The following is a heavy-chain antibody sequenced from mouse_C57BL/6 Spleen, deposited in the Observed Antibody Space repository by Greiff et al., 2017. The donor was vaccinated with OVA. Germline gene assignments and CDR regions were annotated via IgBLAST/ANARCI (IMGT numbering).Heavy chain of an antibody. CDR2: IYPSDSET. Sequence: QVQLQQPGAELVRPGSSVKLSCKASGYTFTSYWMDWVKQRPGQGLEWIGNIYPSDSETHYNQKFKGKATLTVDKSSSTAYMQLSSLTSEDSAVYYCAHYDYDVGFAYWGQGTLVTVSA. D-gene: IGHD2-4*01. J-gene: IGHJ3*01. V-gene: IGHV1-61*01. CDR3: AHYDYDVGFAY. CDR1: GYTFTSYW.